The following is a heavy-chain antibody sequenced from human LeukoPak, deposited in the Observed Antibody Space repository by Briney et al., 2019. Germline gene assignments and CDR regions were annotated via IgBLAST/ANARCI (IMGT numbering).Heavy chain of an antibody. CDR2: IYYTGST. Sequence: SQTPSLTCTVSGGSISSTSYFWAWIRQPPGKGLEWIGTIYYTGSTYYNPSLKSRVTISVDTSKNQFSLKLNSVTAADTAFYYCARHMGPPMMTGGGAFDIWGQGTMVTVSS. D-gene: IGHD3-16*01. CDR1: GGSISSTSYF. CDR3: ARHMGPPMMTGGGAFDI. J-gene: IGHJ3*02. V-gene: IGHV4-39*01.